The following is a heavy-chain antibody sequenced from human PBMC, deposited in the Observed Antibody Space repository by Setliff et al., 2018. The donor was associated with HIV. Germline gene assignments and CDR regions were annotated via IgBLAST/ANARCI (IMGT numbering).Heavy chain of an antibody. D-gene: IGHD6-13*01. CDR3: ARTSAAGTGYYMDV. CDR2: IYYSGST. Sequence: TSETLSLTCTVSGGSISSGGYYWSWIRQHPGKGLEWIGYIYYSGSTYYNPSLKSRVTISVDTSKNQFSLKLSSVTAADTAVYYCARTSAAGTGYYMDVWGKGTTVTVSS. J-gene: IGHJ6*03. V-gene: IGHV4-31*03. CDR1: GGSISSGGYY.